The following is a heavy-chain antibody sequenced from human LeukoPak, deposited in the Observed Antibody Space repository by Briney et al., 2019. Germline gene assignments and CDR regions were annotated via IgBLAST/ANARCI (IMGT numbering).Heavy chain of an antibody. D-gene: IGHD4-17*01. Sequence: ASVKVSCKASGYMFSNYGITWVRQAPGQGLEWMGWISNYNGNTNYAQRFQGRVSMTTDTSTTTVYMELTSLRSDDTAVYYCARGPTSVNLDFWGQETLVTVSS. CDR2: ISNYNGNT. CDR1: GYMFSNYG. CDR3: ARGPTSVNLDF. V-gene: IGHV1-18*01. J-gene: IGHJ4*02.